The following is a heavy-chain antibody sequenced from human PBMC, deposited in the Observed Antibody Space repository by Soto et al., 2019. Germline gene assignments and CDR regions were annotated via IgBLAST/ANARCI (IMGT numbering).Heavy chain of an antibody. D-gene: IGHD5-18*01. V-gene: IGHV1-46*01. CDR1: GYTFTSYY. CDR3: ARDAGDGYRYGYGYYYYYGMDV. J-gene: IGHJ6*02. CDR2: INPSGGST. Sequence: EASVKVSCKASGYTFTSYYMHWVRQPPGQGLEWMGIINPSGGSTSYAQKFQGRVTMTRDTSTSTVYMELSSLRSEETAVYYCARDAGDGYRYGYGYYYYYGMDVWGQGTTVTVSS.